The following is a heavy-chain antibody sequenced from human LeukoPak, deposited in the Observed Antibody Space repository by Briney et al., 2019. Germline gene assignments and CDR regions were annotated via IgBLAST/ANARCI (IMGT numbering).Heavy chain of an antibody. CDR2: ISSSGSTI. V-gene: IGHV3-11*01. CDR3: ARAGPDDYGDYGRFSDAFDI. J-gene: IGHJ3*02. D-gene: IGHD4-17*01. CDR1: GFPFSDYY. Sequence: GGSLRLSCAASGFPFSDYYMSWIRQAPAKGLEWVSYISSSGSTIYYADSVKGRFTISRDNAKNSLYLQMNSLRAEDTAVYYCARAGPDDYGDYGRFSDAFDIWGQGTMVTVSS.